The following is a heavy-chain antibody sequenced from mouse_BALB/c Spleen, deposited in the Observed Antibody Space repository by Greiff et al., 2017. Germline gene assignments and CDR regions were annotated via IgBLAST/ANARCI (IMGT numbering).Heavy chain of an antibody. CDR1: GYTFTSYV. V-gene: IGHV1-14*01. Sequence: EVKLQQSGPELVKPGASVKMSCKASGYTFTSYVMHWVKQKPGQGLEWIGYINPYNDGTKYNEKFKGKATLTSDKSSSTAYMELSSLTSEDSAVYYCARWYDSSTYYFDYWGQGTTLTVSS. CDR3: ARWYDSSTYYFDY. D-gene: IGHD2-14*01. CDR2: INPYNDGT. J-gene: IGHJ2*01.